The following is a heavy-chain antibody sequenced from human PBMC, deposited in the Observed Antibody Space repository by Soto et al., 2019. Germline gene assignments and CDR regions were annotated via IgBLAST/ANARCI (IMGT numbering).Heavy chain of an antibody. Sequence: EVQLVQSGAEVKKPWATVKISCKVSGFKFIDYYLYCVQQAPGKALEWMGRVDPADGETVYSEKFQGRLTITADTSRDIAHMELSGLRSEDTAVYFCATTTAVIVAHGPMDVWGKGTTVIVSS. J-gene: IGHJ6*04. CDR1: GFKFIDYY. CDR3: ATTTAVIVAHGPMDV. D-gene: IGHD2-21*01. V-gene: IGHV1-69-2*01. CDR2: VDPADGET.